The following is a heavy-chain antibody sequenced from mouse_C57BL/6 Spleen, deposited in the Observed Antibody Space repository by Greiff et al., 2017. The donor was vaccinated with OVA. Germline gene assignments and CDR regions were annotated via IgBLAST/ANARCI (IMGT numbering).Heavy chain of an antibody. V-gene: IGHV1-85*01. CDR2: IYPRDGST. Sequence: VKLMESGPELVKPGASVKLSCKASGYTFTSYDINWVKQRPGQGLEWIGWIYPRDGSTKYNEKFKGKATLTVDTSSSTAYMELHSLTSEDSAVYFCARSDGSSHWYFDVWGTGTTVTVSS. CDR1: GYTFTSYD. D-gene: IGHD1-1*01. J-gene: IGHJ1*03. CDR3: ARSDGSSHWYFDV.